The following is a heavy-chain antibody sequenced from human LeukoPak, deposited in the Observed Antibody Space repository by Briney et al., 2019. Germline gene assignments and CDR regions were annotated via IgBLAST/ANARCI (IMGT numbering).Heavy chain of an antibody. Sequence: EASVNVSCKASGYTFTSYDINWVRQATGQGLEWMGWMNPNSGNTGYAQKFQGRVTITADESTSTAYMELSSLRSEDTAVYYCARVGATPLTYYFDYWGQGTLVTVSS. CDR2: MNPNSGNT. CDR1: GYTFTSYD. D-gene: IGHD1-26*01. V-gene: IGHV1-8*01. J-gene: IGHJ4*02. CDR3: ARVGATPLTYYFDY.